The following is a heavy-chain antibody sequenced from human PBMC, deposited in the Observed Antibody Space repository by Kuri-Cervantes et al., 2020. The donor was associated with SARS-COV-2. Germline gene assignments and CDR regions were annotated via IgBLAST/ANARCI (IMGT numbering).Heavy chain of an antibody. D-gene: IGHD3-3*01. CDR2: IYTSGST. J-gene: IGHJ6*03. V-gene: IGHV4-4*07. Sequence: SETLSLTCTVSGGSISSYYWSWIRQPAGKGLEWIGRIYTSGSTNYNPSLKRRVTMSVDTSKNQFSLKLSSVTAADTAVYYCARGPRDFWSGYYDYYYMDVWGKGTTVTVSS. CDR3: ARGPRDFWSGYYDYYYMDV. CDR1: GGSISSYY.